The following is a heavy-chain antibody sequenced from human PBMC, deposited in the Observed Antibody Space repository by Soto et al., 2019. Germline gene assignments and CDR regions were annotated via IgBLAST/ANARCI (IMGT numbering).Heavy chain of an antibody. V-gene: IGHV4-61*01. CDR3: ARDFAYFDS. CDR2: VYHTGRT. CDR1: GGSFKSGSYS. J-gene: IGHJ4*02. D-gene: IGHD3-3*01. Sequence: LSLTCTVSGGSFKSGSYSWSWIRQPPGKGLEWIGYVYHTGRTSYNPSLKGRVSISMDTSKNQFSLNLDSVTAADTAVYFCARDFAYFDSWGQGTLVTVSS.